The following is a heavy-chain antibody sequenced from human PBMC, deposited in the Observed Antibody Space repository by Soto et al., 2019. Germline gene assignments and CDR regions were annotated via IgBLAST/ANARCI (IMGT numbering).Heavy chain of an antibody. CDR3: ARQSRSGYKY. J-gene: IGHJ4*02. V-gene: IGHV4-39*01. CDR2: IYYSGST. Sequence: SETLSLTCTVSGGSISSYYWGWIRQPPGKGLEWIGSIYYSGSTYYNPSLKSRVTISVDTSKNQFSLKLSPVTAADTAVYYCARQSRSGYKYWGQGTLVTVSS. CDR1: GGSISSYY. D-gene: IGHD5-12*01.